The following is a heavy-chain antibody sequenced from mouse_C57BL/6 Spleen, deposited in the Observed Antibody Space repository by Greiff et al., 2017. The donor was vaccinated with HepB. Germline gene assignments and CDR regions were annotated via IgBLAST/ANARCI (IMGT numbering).Heavy chain of an antibody. CDR2: IDPETGGT. CDR3: TREMVRDYFDY. D-gene: IGHD2-3*01. Sequence: VQLQQSGAELVRPGASVTLSCKASGYTFTDYEMHWVKQTPVHGLEWIGAIDPETGGTAYNQKFKGKAILTADKSSSTAYMELRSLTSEDSAVYYCTREMVRDYFDYWGQGTTLTVSS. CDR1: GYTFTDYE. J-gene: IGHJ2*01. V-gene: IGHV1-15*01.